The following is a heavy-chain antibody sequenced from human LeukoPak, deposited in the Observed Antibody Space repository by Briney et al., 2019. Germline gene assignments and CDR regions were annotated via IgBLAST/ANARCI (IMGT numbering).Heavy chain of an antibody. Sequence: GGSLRLSCAASGFTFDDYAMHWVRQAPGKGLEWVSGISWNSGSISYADSVKGRFTISRDNAKNSLYLQMNSLRAEDTAVYYCARTADNNNVDYWGQGTLVTVSS. CDR1: GFTFDDYA. CDR2: ISWNSGSI. D-gene: IGHD2-21*02. CDR3: ARTADNNNVDY. V-gene: IGHV3-9*01. J-gene: IGHJ4*02.